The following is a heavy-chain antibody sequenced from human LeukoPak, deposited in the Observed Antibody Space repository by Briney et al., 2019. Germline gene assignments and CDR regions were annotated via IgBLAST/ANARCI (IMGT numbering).Heavy chain of an antibody. CDR2: INPNSGGT. Sequence: GASVKVSCKASGYTFTSYGISWVRQAPGQGLEWMGWINPNSGGTNYAQKFQGRVTMTRDTSISTAYMELSRLRSDDTAVYYCARGITIFGVVSLSWFDPWGQGTLVTVSS. CDR3: ARGITIFGVVSLSWFDP. J-gene: IGHJ5*02. CDR1: GYTFTSYG. V-gene: IGHV1-2*02. D-gene: IGHD3-3*01.